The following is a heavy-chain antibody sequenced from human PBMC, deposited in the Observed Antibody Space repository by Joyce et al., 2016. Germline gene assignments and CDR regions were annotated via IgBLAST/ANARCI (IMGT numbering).Heavy chain of an antibody. CDR1: GFTFTSSP. V-gene: IGHV1-58*02. D-gene: IGHD3-22*01. Sequence: QMQLVQSGPEVKKPGTSVKVSCKASGFTFTSSPMQWVRQARGTRVEWIGWIVVGSGNTNYAKKFQERVTITRDMSTSTAYMELSSLRSEDTAVYYCAAAPDYYDSSGYYYSAFDIWGQGTMVTVSS. CDR3: AAAPDYYDSSGYYYSAFDI. J-gene: IGHJ3*02. CDR2: IVVGSGNT.